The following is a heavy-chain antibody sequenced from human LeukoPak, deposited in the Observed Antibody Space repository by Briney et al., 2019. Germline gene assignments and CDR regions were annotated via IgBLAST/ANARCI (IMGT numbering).Heavy chain of an antibody. CDR3: AKGKDCSGGSCYVDY. Sequence: GESLKISCAASGFTFNNYGMHWVRQAPGNGLEWVAFIRNDGNTQYYADSVKGRFTISRDNSKNTLYLHMNSLTAEDTAVYYCAKGKDCSGGSCYVDYWGQGTLVTVSS. V-gene: IGHV3-30*02. CDR2: IRNDGNTQ. D-gene: IGHD2-15*01. CDR1: GFTFNNYG. J-gene: IGHJ4*02.